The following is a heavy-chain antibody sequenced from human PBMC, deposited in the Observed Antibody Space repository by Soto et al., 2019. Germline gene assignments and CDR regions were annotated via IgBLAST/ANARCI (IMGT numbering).Heavy chain of an antibody. J-gene: IGHJ4*02. V-gene: IGHV4-34*01. CDR3: ARGGGTGDY. CDR1: GVSFSGYY. Sequence: SETLSLTCAVYGVSFSGYYWSWIRQPPGKGLEWIGEINHSGSTNYNPSLKSRVTISVDTSKNQFSLKLSSVTAADTAVYYCARGGGTGDYWGQGTQVTVSS. CDR2: INHSGST. D-gene: IGHD1-1*01.